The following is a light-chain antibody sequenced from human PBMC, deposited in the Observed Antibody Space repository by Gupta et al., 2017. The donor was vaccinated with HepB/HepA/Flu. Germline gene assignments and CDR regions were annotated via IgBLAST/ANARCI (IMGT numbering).Light chain of an antibody. CDR2: GTS. CDR1: QSLTGSC. V-gene: IGKV3-20*01. Sequence: EIVLMQSPGTLSLSPGERATLSCRASQSLTGSCLAWYQQKPGQAPRLLIYGTSSRDTGITDRFSGRSSGTEFTLTITSREPEDSAIYFCQRDNHSLVFTFGPATRLHI. CDR3: QRDNHSLVFT. J-gene: IGKJ3*01.